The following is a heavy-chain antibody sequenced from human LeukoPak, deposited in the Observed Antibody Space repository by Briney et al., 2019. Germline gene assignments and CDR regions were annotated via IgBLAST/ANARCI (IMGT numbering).Heavy chain of an antibody. V-gene: IGHV3-33*06. J-gene: IGHJ6*03. CDR3: AKDPRGSYSRDYYYYMDV. CDR1: GFTFSSYG. D-gene: IGHD1-26*01. Sequence: GGSLRLSCAASGFTFSSYGMHWVRQAPGKGLEWVAVIWYDGSNKYYAVSVKGRFTISRDNSKNTLYLQMNSLRAEDAAVYYCAKDPRGSYSRDYYYYMDVWGKGTTVTVSS. CDR2: IWYDGSNK.